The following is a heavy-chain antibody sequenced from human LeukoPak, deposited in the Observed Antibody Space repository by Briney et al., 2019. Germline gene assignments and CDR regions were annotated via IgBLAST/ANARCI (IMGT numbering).Heavy chain of an antibody. V-gene: IGHV3-30*12. CDR2: ISYDGSNK. D-gene: IGHD5-18*01. Sequence: GGSLRLSCAAPGFTFTNYGMHWARQAPGKGLEWVAVISYDGSNKYYADSVKGRFTISRDNSKNTLYLQMNSLRAEDTAVYYCARDIPVRTQLWFGMDVWGKGTTVTVSS. J-gene: IGHJ6*03. CDR1: GFTFTNYG. CDR3: ARDIPVRTQLWFGMDV.